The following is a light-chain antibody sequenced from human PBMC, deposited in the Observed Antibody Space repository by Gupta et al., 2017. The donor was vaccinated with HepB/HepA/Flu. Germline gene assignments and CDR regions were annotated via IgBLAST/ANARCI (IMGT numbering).Light chain of an antibody. V-gene: IGKV3-20*01. CDR3: QQYGSSPLYT. CDR1: QSVSSSY. Sequence: IVLTQSPGTLSFSPGERATLSFRASQSVSSSYLAWYQQKPGQAPRLLISGASSRATGIPDRFSGSGSGTDFTLTISRLEPEDFAVYYCQQYGSSPLYTFGQGTKLEIK. CDR2: GAS. J-gene: IGKJ2*01.